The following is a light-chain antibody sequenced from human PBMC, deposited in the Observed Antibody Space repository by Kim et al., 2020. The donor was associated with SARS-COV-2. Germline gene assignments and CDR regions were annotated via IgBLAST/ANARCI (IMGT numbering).Light chain of an antibody. J-gene: IGLJ3*02. V-gene: IGLV3-21*04. CDR2: YDS. Sequence: PGKTARITCGGNNIGSKSVTWYQQKPGQAPVLVIYYDSDRPSGIPERFSGSNSGNTAILTISRVEAGDEADYYCQVWDSSSDHRVFGGGTKVTVL. CDR1: NIGSKS. CDR3: QVWDSSSDHRV.